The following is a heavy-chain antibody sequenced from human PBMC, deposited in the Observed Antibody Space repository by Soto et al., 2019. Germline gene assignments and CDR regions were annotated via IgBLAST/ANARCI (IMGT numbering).Heavy chain of an antibody. CDR1: GFTFSSYA. CDR3: AKDRVEDYYGSGSYYNPLGNQKSTLKY. Sequence: PGGSLRLSCAASGFTFSSYAMSWVRQAPGKGLEWVSAISGSGGSTYYADSVKGRFTISRDNSKNTLYLQMNSLRAEDTAVYYCAKDRVEDYYGSGSYYNPLGNQKSTLKYWGQGTLVTVSS. CDR2: ISGSGGST. V-gene: IGHV3-23*01. J-gene: IGHJ4*02. D-gene: IGHD3-10*01.